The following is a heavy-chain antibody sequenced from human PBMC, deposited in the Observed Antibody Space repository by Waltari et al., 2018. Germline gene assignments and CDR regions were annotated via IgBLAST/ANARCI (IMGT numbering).Heavy chain of an antibody. V-gene: IGHV3-23*01. Sequence: EVQLLESGGGLVQPGGSLRLSCAASGFTFSSYAMSWVRQAPGKGLGWVSAISGSGGNTYYADSGKGRFTISRDNSKNTLYLQMNSLRAEDTAVYYCANAEYDYGDFYFDYWGQGTLVTVSS. CDR3: ANAEYDYGDFYFDY. CDR2: ISGSGGNT. J-gene: IGHJ4*02. CDR1: GFTFSSYA. D-gene: IGHD4-17*01.